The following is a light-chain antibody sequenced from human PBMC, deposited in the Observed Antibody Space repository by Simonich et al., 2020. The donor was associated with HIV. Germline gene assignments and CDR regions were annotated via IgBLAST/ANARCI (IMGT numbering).Light chain of an antibody. CDR2: DAS. V-gene: IGKV1-33*01. J-gene: IGKJ4*01. Sequence: DIQMTQSPSSLSASVGDRVTITCQASQDISNYLNWYQQKPGKAPEFLIYDASNLETGVPSRFSGSGSGTDFTFTISSLQPEDIATYYCQQYNSYSLTFGGGTKVEIK. CDR1: QDISNY. CDR3: QQYNSYSLT.